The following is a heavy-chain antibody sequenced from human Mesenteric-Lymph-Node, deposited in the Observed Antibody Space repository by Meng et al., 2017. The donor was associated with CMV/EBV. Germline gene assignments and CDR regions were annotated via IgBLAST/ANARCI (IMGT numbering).Heavy chain of an antibody. CDR1: GSSVNTGSYY. CDR2: IYYSGTT. J-gene: IGHJ5*02. Sequence: SETLSLTCNVSGSSVNTGSYYWSWIRQPPGKGLEWIGYIYYSGTTNYNPSLKSRVTISVDTSKNQFSLKVSSVTAADTAVYYCARVRCSSTSCYERNWFDPWGQGTLVTVSS. V-gene: IGHV4-61*01. D-gene: IGHD2-2*01. CDR3: ARVRCSSTSCYERNWFDP.